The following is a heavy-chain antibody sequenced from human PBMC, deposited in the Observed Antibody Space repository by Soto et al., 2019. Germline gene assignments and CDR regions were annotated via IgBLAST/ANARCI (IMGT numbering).Heavy chain of an antibody. CDR1: GFSLSTSGMC. Sequence: SGPTLVNPTQTLTLTCTLSGFSLSTSGMCVSWIRQPPGKALEWLARIDWDDDKFYYTSLKTRLTISKDTSKNQVVLTMTNMDPVDTATYYCARMAKTTTWYFFDYWGQGTLVTVSS. J-gene: IGHJ4*02. D-gene: IGHD2-8*02. CDR2: IDWDDDK. V-gene: IGHV2-70*17. CDR3: ARMAKTTTWYFFDY.